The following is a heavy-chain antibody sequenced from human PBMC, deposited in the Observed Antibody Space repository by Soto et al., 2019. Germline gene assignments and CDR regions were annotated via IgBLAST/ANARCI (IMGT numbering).Heavy chain of an antibody. V-gene: IGHV1-8*01. CDR2: MNPNSGNT. CDR3: ARASARIFRVVLYYYYYGLDV. Sequence: ASVKVSCKASGYTFTSYDINWVRQATGQGLEWMGWMNPNSGNTGYAQKFQGRVTMTRNTSISTAYMELSSLRSEDTAVYYCARASARIFRVVLYYYYYGLDVWAQGTTVTVSS. CDR1: GYTFTSYD. J-gene: IGHJ6*02. D-gene: IGHD3-3*02.